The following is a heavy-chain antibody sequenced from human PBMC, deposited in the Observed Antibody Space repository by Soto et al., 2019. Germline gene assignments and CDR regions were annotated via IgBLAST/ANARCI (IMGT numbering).Heavy chain of an antibody. V-gene: IGHV4-39*01. CDR2: IYYSGST. J-gene: IGHJ6*02. D-gene: IGHD3-16*01. Sequence: SLPCTFSGCSITSIRYYWGFIRHPPGTGLEWIGSIYYSGSTYYNPSLKSRVTISVDTSKNQFSLKLSSVTAADTAVYYCAARGYGMEVWGQGTTVNVS. CDR1: GCSITSIRYY. CDR3: AARGYGMEV.